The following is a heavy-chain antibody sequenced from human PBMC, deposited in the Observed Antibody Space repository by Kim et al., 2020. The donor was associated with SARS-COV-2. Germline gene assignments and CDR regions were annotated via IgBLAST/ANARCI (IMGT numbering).Heavy chain of an antibody. CDR2: IYYSGST. J-gene: IGHJ5*02. CDR3: ARDHNRITMVRGVINWFDP. D-gene: IGHD3-10*01. CDR1: GGSISSSSYY. V-gene: IGHV4-39*07. Sequence: SETLSLTCTVSGGSISSSSYYWGWIRQPPGKGLEWIGSIYYSGSTYYNPSLKSRVTISVDTSKNQFSLKLSSVTAADTAVYYCARDHNRITMVRGVINWFDPWGQGTLVTVSS.